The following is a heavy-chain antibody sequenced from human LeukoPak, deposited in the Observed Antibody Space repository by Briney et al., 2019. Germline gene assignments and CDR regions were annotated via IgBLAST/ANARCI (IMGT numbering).Heavy chain of an antibody. V-gene: IGHV3-53*01. CDR1: GFTVSSNY. Sequence: PGGSLRLSCAASGFTVSSNYMSWVRQAPATGLEWVSVIYSGGSTYYADSVKGRFTISRDNSKNTLYLQMNSLRAEDAAVYYCVRGDYGDYTLFDYWGQGTLVTVSS. D-gene: IGHD4-17*01. CDR2: IYSGGST. J-gene: IGHJ4*02. CDR3: VRGDYGDYTLFDY.